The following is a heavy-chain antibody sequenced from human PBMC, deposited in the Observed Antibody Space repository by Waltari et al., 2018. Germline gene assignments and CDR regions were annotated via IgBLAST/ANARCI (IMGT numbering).Heavy chain of an antibody. V-gene: IGHV3-21*01. D-gene: IGHD6-13*01. Sequence: EVQLVESGGGLVKPGGSLRLSCAASGFTFSSYSMNWVRQAPGKGLEWVSSISSSSSYIYYADSVKGRFTISRDNAKNSLYLQMNSLRAEDTAVYYCARDIYSSSWYNWFDPWGQGTLVTVSS. J-gene: IGHJ5*02. CDR3: ARDIYSSSWYNWFDP. CDR2: ISSSSSYI. CDR1: GFTFSSYS.